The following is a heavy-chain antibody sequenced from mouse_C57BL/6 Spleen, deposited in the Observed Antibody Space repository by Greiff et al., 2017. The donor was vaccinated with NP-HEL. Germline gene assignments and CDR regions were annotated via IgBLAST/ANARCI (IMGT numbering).Heavy chain of an antibody. CDR3: TETAQATSSFAY. V-gene: IGHV1-15*01. CDR2: IDPETGGT. Sequence: VQLQQSGAELVRPGASVTLSCKASGYTFTDYEMHWVKQTPVHGLEWIGAIDPETGGTAYNQKFKGKAILTADKSSSTAYMELRSLTSEDSAVYYCTETAQATSSFAYWGQGTLVTVSA. D-gene: IGHD3-2*02. J-gene: IGHJ3*01. CDR1: GYTFTDYE.